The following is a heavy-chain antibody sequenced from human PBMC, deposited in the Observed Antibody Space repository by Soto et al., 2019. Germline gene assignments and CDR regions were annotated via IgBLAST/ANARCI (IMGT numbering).Heavy chain of an antibody. J-gene: IGHJ4*02. Sequence: SETLSLTCAVYGGSFSGYYWSWIRQPPGKGLEWIGEINHSGSTNYNPSLKSRVTISVDTSKNQFSLKLSSVTAADTAVYYCARGEVAATRAIDYWGQGTLVTVSS. D-gene: IGHD2-15*01. CDR2: INHSGST. CDR3: ARGEVAATRAIDY. CDR1: GGSFSGYY. V-gene: IGHV4-34*01.